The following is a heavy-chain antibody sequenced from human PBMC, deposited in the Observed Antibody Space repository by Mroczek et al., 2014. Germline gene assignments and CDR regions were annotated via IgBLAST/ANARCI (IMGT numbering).Heavy chain of an antibody. CDR2: IYTSGST. D-gene: IGHD3-22*01. Sequence: QVQLQQWGPGLVKPSQTLSLTCTVSGGSISSGSYYWSWIRQPAGKGLEWIGRIYTSGSTNYNPSLKSRVTMSVDTSKNQFSLKLSSVTAADTAVYYCARCEYYYDSSGYYYGNHYYMDVWGKGTTVTVSS. CDR1: GGSISSGSYY. J-gene: IGHJ6*03. V-gene: IGHV4-61*02. CDR3: ARCEYYYDSSGYYYGNHYYMDV.